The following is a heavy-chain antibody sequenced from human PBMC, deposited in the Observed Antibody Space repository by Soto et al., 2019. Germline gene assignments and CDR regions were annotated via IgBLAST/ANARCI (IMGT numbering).Heavy chain of an antibody. CDR3: ARRRYSSLSSDAYYMDV. V-gene: IGHV4-34*01. CDR2: INHSGST. Sequence: PSETLSLTCAVYGGSFSGYYWSWIRQPPGKGLEWIGEINHSGSTNYNPSLKSRVTISVDTSKNQFSLKLSSVTAADTAVYYCARRRYSSLSSDAYYMDVWGKGTTVTVSS. CDR1: GGSFSGYY. J-gene: IGHJ6*03. D-gene: IGHD6-6*01.